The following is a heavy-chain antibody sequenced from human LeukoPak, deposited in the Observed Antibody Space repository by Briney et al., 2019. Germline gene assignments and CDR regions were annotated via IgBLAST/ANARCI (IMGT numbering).Heavy chain of an antibody. J-gene: IGHJ5*02. CDR3: ARGSSGWYRWFDT. Sequence: PSETLSLTCAVYGGSFSGYYWSWIRQPPGKGLEWIGEINHSGSTNYNPSLKSRVTISVDTSKNQFSLKLSSVTAADTAVYYCARGSSGWYRWFDTWGQGTLVTVSS. CDR1: GGSFSGYY. V-gene: IGHV4-34*01. D-gene: IGHD6-19*01. CDR2: INHSGST.